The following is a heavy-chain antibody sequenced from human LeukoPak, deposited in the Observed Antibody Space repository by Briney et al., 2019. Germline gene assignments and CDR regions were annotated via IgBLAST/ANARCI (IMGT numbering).Heavy chain of an antibody. V-gene: IGHV4-59*11. J-gene: IGHJ4*02. CDR2: IYYSGST. Sequence: SETLSLTCTVSGGSISSHYWSWIRRPPGKGLEWIGYIYYSGSTNYNPSLKSRVTISVDTSKNQFSLKLSSVTAADTAVYYCARQADQYYFDYWGQGTLVTVSS. CDR3: ARQADQYYFDY. CDR1: GGSISSHY.